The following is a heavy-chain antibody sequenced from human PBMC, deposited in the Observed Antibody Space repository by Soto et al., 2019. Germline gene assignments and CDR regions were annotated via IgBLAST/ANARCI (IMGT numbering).Heavy chain of an antibody. V-gene: IGHV4-59*01. J-gene: IGHJ4*02. CDR3: ARDLTGTFDY. CDR2: IYYSGST. Sequence: PSETLSLTCTVAGGSISSYCLSWIRQPPGKGLEWIGYIYYSGSTNYNPSLKSRVTISVDTSKNQFSLKLSSVTAADTAVYYCARDLTGTFDYWGQGTLVTVSS. D-gene: IGHD1-7*01. CDR1: GGSISSYC.